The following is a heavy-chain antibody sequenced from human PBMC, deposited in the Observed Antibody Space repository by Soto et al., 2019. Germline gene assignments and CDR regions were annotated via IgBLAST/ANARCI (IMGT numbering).Heavy chain of an antibody. CDR3: ARGTATDGLDS. CDR2: IWYDGRNE. D-gene: IGHD2-21*02. CDR1: GFTFSSYG. Sequence: GGSLRLSCVASGFTFSSYGMHWVRQAPGKGLEWVAFIWYDGRNENYTDSVKGRFSISRDNSKNTLFLQMNSLRVDDTAVHYCARGTATDGLDSWGQGTLVTVSS. V-gene: IGHV3-33*01. J-gene: IGHJ5*01.